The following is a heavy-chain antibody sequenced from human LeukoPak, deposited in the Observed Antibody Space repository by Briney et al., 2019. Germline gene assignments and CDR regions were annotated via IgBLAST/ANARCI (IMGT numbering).Heavy chain of an antibody. CDR2: VYYSGRT. CDR1: GGSISSSSYY. D-gene: IGHD2-15*01. Sequence: PSETLSLTRTVSGGSISSSSYYWGWIRQPPGKELQWIASVYYSGRTNYSPSLKSRVTISVDTSEKQFSLQLNSVTAADTAVYYCARQGSAYYFDFWGQGLLVTVSS. CDR3: ARQGSAYYFDF. J-gene: IGHJ4*02. V-gene: IGHV4-39*01.